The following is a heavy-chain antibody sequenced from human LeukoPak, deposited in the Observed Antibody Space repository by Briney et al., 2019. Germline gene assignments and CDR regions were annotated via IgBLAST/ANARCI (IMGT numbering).Heavy chain of an antibody. D-gene: IGHD6-13*01. J-gene: IGHJ4*02. V-gene: IGHV3-73*01. CDR1: GFTFSGSA. CDR2: IRSKANSYAT. Sequence: GGSLRLSCAASGFTFSGSAMHWVRQASGKGLEWVGRIRSKANSYATAYAASVKGRFTISRDDSKNTAYLQMNSLKTEDTAVYYCAKVLAAAEGNFDYWGQETLVTVSS. CDR3: AKVLAAAEGNFDY.